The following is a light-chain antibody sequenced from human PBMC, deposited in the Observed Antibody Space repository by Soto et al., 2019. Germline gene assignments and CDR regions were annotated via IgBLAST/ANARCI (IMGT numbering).Light chain of an antibody. J-gene: IGKJ1*01. CDR3: QQYGSSPWT. V-gene: IGKV3-20*01. CDR1: QSVSSNY. Sequence: EIVLTQSPGTLSLSPGERATLSCRASQSVSSNYLAWYQQKPGQAPRPLIYGASSRATGIPDRFSGSGAGTDFTLTISGLESEDFAVSYCQQYGSSPWTFGQGTKVEIK. CDR2: GAS.